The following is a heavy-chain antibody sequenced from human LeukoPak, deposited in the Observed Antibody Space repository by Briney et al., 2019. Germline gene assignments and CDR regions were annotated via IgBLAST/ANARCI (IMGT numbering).Heavy chain of an antibody. CDR3: ASGGSGSGHYYYYYMDV. Sequence: GGSLRLSCAASGFTFSSYGMHWVRQAPGKGLEWVAFIRYDGSNKYYADSVKGRFTISRDNSKNTLYLQMNSLRAEDTAVYYCASGGSGSGHYYYYYMDVWGKGTTVTVSS. D-gene: IGHD3-10*01. CDR2: IRYDGSNK. V-gene: IGHV3-30*02. CDR1: GFTFSSYG. J-gene: IGHJ6*03.